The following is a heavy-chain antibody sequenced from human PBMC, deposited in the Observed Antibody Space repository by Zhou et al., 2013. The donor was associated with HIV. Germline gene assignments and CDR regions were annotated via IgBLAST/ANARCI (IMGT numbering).Heavy chain of an antibody. Sequence: QVQLVQSGAEVKKPGSSAKVSCKASGGSFSRHAITWVRQARGQGLEWMGGIIPIFGTATYAQKFQGRVTITTDESTTTAYLELSSLTSDDTAVYYCARCYYDSSSCDYWGQGTLVTVSS. J-gene: IGHJ4*02. CDR1: GGSFSRHA. CDR3: ARCYYDSSSCDY. V-gene: IGHV1-69*05. D-gene: IGHD3-22*01. CDR2: IIPIFGTA.